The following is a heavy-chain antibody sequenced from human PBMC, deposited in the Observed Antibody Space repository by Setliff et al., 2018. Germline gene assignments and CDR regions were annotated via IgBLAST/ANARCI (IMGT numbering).Heavy chain of an antibody. D-gene: IGHD3-3*01. CDR1: GGSISSSSYY. CDR2: IYYSGST. J-gene: IGHJ4*02. V-gene: IGHV4-39*07. Sequence: SETLSLTCTVSGGSISSSSYYWGWIRQPPGKGLEWIGSIYYSGSTYYNPSLKSRVTISVDTSKNQFSLKLSSVTAADTAMYYCARGGKILEWLYAHDYWGQGTLVTVSS. CDR3: ARGGKILEWLYAHDY.